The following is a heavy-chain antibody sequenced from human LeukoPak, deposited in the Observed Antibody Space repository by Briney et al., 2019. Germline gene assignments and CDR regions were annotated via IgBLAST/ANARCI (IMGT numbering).Heavy chain of an antibody. CDR1: GFMFRSYG. D-gene: IGHD3-10*01. CDR3: AKERVRGGPFDY. Sequence: GGSLRLSCAASGFMFRSYGMSWVRQAPGKGLEWVSSISGIGGNTDYADSVKGRFTISRDNSKNTLYLQMNSLRVEDTAVYYCAKERVRGGPFDYWGQGTLVTVSS. V-gene: IGHV3-23*01. CDR2: ISGIGGNT. J-gene: IGHJ4*02.